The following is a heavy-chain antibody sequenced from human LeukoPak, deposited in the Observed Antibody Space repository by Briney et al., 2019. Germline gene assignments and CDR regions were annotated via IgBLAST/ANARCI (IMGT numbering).Heavy chain of an antibody. D-gene: IGHD2-15*01. CDR3: ARVLETDCSGGSCYSGLDY. V-gene: IGHV3-21*01. CDR2: ISRTGNYI. CDR1: GFTFSRYN. J-gene: IGHJ4*02. Sequence: GGFLRLSCAASGFTFSRYNMNWVRQAPGKGLEWVSSISRTGNYIYYADSVKGRFTISRDNAQNSLFLQMNSLRVEDTAVYYCARVLETDCSGGSCYSGLDYWGQGTLVTVSS.